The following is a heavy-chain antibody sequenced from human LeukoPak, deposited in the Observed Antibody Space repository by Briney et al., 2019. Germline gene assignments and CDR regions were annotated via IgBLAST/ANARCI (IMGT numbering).Heavy chain of an antibody. Sequence: PGGSLRLSCAASGFTFNSYSMNWVRQAPGKGLEWVSSISSSSSYIYYADSVKGRFTISRDNAKNSLYLQMNSLRAEDTAVYYCARDLLTYSSSWDYWGQGTLVTVSS. V-gene: IGHV3-21*01. J-gene: IGHJ4*02. D-gene: IGHD6-13*01. CDR3: ARDLLTYSSSWDY. CDR2: ISSSSSYI. CDR1: GFTFNSYS.